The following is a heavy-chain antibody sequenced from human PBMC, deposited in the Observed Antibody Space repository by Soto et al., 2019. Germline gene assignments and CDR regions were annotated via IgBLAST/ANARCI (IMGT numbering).Heavy chain of an antibody. J-gene: IGHJ3*02. CDR3: ARVYGDYGVSDDAFDI. V-gene: IGHV1-3*01. D-gene: IGHD4-17*01. CDR1: GYTFTSYA. Sequence: ASVKVSCKASGYTFTSYAMHWVRQAPGQRHEWMGWINAGNSNTKYSQKFQGRVTITRDTSASTAYMELSSLRSEDTAVYYFARVYGDYGVSDDAFDIWGQGTMVTVSS. CDR2: INAGNSNT.